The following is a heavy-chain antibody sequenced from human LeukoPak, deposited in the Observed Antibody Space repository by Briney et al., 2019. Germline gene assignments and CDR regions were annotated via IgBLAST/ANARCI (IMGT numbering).Heavy chain of an antibody. D-gene: IGHD6-13*01. V-gene: IGHV3-21*01. CDR1: GFTFSSYS. Sequence: PGGSLRLSCAASGFTFSSYSMNWVRQAPGKGLEWVSFISSSSTNIWSADSVKGRFTVSRDNAKNCPYLQMNSLRAEDTAVYYCARDPRDELDPEYFQLWGQGTLVTVSS. CDR3: ARDPRDELDPEYFQL. CDR2: ISSSSTNI. J-gene: IGHJ1*01.